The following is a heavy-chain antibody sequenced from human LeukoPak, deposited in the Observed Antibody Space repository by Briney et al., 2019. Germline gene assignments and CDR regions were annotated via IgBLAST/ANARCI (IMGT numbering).Heavy chain of an antibody. CDR1: GFTVSGNF. CDR3: ARDLYCSAGSCSS. D-gene: IGHD2-15*01. Sequence: PGGSLRLSCAASGFTVSGNFMSWVRQAPGKGLEWVSVIYSDGNTYYAGSVRGRFTVSRDNSRDTLYLQMNSLRAEDTAVYYCARDLYCSAGSCSSWGQGTLVTVSS. CDR2: IYSDGNT. J-gene: IGHJ5*02. V-gene: IGHV3-66*02.